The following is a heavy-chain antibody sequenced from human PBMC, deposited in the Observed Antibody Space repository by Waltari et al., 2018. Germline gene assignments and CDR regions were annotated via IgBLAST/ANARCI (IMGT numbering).Heavy chain of an antibody. Sequence: EVQLVESGGGLVQPGGSLRLSCAATGFTLSDYLMSWVRQAPGKGPVWLANMKKNGAADYSLDSVRRRFTISRGNATNSLYLQRNSLRPEGAAVYYSAGDRWFGFDIWGLTTRVTVSS. D-gene: IGHD2-15*01. CDR3: AGDRWFGFDI. CDR1: GFTLSDYL. CDR2: MKKNGAAD. V-gene: IGHV3-7*01. J-gene: IGHJ3*02.